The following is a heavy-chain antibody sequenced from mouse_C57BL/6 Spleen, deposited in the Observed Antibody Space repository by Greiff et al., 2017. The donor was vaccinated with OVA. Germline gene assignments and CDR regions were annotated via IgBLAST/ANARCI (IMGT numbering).Heavy chain of an antibody. CDR3: ARLYYGSNYFDY. CDR1: GYTFTDYN. V-gene: IGHV1-22*01. CDR2: INPNNGGT. Sequence: EVKLQESGPELVKPGASVKMSCKASGYTFTDYNMHWVKQSHGKSLEWIGYINPNNGGTSYNQKFKGKATLTVNTSSSTAYMERRSLTSEDSAVYDCARLYYGSNYFDYWGQGTTLTVSS. J-gene: IGHJ2*01. D-gene: IGHD1-1*01.